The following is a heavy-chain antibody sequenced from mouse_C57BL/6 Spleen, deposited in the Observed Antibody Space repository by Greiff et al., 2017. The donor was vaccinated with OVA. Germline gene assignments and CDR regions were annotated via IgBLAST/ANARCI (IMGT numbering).Heavy chain of an antibody. CDR1: GFTFSSYA. CDR2: ISDGGSYT. V-gene: IGHV5-4*01. D-gene: IGHD4-1*01. J-gene: IGHJ3*01. CDR3: ARNWERGFAY. Sequence: EVLLVEPGGGLVKPGGSLKLSCAASGFTFSSYAMSWVRQTPAKRLEWVANISDGGSYTYYTDNVKGRFTISRDNAKNNLYLQMSHLKSEDTARYYGARNWERGFAYWGQGTLVTVSA.